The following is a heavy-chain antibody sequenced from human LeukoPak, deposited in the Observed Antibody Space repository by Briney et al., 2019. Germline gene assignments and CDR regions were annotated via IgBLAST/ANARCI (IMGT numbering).Heavy chain of an antibody. J-gene: IGHJ4*02. Sequence: LSLTCTVSGDSIGSGGYYWSSIPQHPGRGLEWIGYIYYSGSTYYNPSLKSRVTISVDTSKNQFSLKLSSVTAADTAVYYCARQYGALDYWGQGTLVTVSS. CDR1: GDSIGSGGYY. V-gene: IGHV4-31*03. CDR3: ARQYGALDY. CDR2: IYYSGST. D-gene: IGHD4-17*01.